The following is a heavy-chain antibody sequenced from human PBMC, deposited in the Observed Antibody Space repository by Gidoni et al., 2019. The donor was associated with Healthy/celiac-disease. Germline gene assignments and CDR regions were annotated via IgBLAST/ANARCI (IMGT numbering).Heavy chain of an antibody. CDR2: IYYSGST. Sequence: QVQLQESGPGLVKPSQTLSLTCTVSGVHISSGGYYSSWIRQHPGKGLEWIGYIYYSGSTYYNPSLKSRVTISVDTSKNQFSLKLSSVTAADTAVYYCAREKWLATYFDYWGQGTLVTVSS. CDR1: GVHISSGGYY. V-gene: IGHV4-31*03. D-gene: IGHD6-19*01. J-gene: IGHJ4*02. CDR3: AREKWLATYFDY.